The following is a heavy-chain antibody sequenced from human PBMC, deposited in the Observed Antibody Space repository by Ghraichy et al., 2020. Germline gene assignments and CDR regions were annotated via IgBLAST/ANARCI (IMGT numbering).Heavy chain of an antibody. J-gene: IGHJ4*02. Sequence: GGSLRLSCEGSGFNFSRHGMIWVRQAPGKGLEWVAVISGSGSIRYHSNSVKGRFTVSRDNDRNILSLQMNNLRAEDTAVYYCSRQETPVASQLLAFDHWGQGTLVTVSS. CDR1: GFNFSRHG. D-gene: IGHD6-19*01. CDR3: SRQETPVASQLLAFDH. CDR2: ISGSGSIR. V-gene: IGHV3-23*01.